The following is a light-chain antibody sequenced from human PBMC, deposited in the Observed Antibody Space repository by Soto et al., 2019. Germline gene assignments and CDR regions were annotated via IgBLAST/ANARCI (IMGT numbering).Light chain of an antibody. CDR3: QQYHTWPIT. CDR2: GAS. V-gene: IGKV3-15*01. Sequence: DIVMTQSPGTLSVATGERVTFSCRASQGVSRKLAWYQHKPGQAPRLLISGASTGATGIPARFSGSGSGTEFTLTISSLQSEDCAIYYCQQYHTWPITFGGGTKVDIK. CDR1: QGVSRK. J-gene: IGKJ4*01.